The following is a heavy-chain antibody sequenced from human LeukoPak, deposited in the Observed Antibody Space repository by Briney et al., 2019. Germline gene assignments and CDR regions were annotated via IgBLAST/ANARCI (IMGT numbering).Heavy chain of an antibody. Sequence: ASVKVSCKASGGTFSSYAISWVRQAPGQGLEWMGRIIPILGIANYAQKFQGRVTITADKSTSTAYMELSSLRSEDTAVDYCARAPNLYYDILTGYPGSYFDYWGQGTLVTVSS. D-gene: IGHD3-9*01. CDR2: IIPILGIA. V-gene: IGHV1-69*04. J-gene: IGHJ4*02. CDR3: ARAPNLYYDILTGYPGSYFDY. CDR1: GGTFSSYA.